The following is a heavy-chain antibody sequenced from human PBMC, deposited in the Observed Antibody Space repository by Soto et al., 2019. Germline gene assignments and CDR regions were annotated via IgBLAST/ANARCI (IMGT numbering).Heavy chain of an antibody. CDR2: INPSGGGT. J-gene: IGHJ4*02. Sequence: QVQLVQSGAEGKKPGASVKVSCKASGYFFTTYYMHWVRQAPGQGLEWMGMINPSGGGTSYAQNFQGRVTMTRDTSTSPVYLELSSLRSYDTALYYCARDSDTNREDTFVYWSQGTLVTVSS. CDR1: GYFFTTYY. D-gene: IGHD1-26*01. CDR3: ARDSDTNREDTFVY. V-gene: IGHV1-46*01.